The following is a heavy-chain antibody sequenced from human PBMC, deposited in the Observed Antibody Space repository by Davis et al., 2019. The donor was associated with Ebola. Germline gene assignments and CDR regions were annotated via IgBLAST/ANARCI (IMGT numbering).Heavy chain of an antibody. Sequence: ASVKVSCKASGGTFSSYAISWVRQAPGQGLEWMGWISAYNGNTNYAQKLQGRVTMTTDTSTSTAYMELRSLRSDDTAVYYCARGLRLAATPTSDGGYYYYGMDVWGQGTTVTVSS. D-gene: IGHD6-13*01. CDR3: ARGLRLAATPTSDGGYYYYGMDV. J-gene: IGHJ6*02. V-gene: IGHV1-18*01. CDR2: ISAYNGNT. CDR1: GGTFSSYA.